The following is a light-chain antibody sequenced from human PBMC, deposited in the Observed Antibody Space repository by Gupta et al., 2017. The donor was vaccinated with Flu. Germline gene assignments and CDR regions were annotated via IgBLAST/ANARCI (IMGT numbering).Light chain of an antibody. Sequence: QSVLTQPPSASGTPGQRVTISCSGSSSNIGSNTVNWYQQLPGTAPKLLIFGNNQRPSGVPDRFSGSKSGTSASLAVSGLQSEEEADYYCAAWDDSLNGPWVFGGGTKLTVL. V-gene: IGLV1-44*01. CDR1: SSNIGSNT. J-gene: IGLJ3*02. CDR2: GNN. CDR3: AAWDDSLNGPWV.